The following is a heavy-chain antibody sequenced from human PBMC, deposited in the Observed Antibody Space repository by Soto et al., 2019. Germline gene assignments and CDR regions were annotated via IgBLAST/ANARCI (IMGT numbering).Heavy chain of an antibody. V-gene: IGHV3-30*18. CDR1: GFTFSSYG. CDR3: AKDLRTGTTHYYYYYGMDV. CDR2: ISYDGSNK. J-gene: IGHJ6*02. D-gene: IGHD1-1*01. Sequence: QVQLVESGGGVVQPGRSLRLSCAASGFTFSSYGMHWVRQAPGKGLEWVAVISYDGSNKYYADSVKGRFTISRDNSKNTLYLQMNSLRAEDTAVYYCAKDLRTGTTHYYYYYGMDVWGQGTTVTVSS.